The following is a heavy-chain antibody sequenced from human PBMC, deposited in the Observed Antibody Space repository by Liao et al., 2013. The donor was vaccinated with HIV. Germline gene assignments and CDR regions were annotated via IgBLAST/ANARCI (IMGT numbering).Heavy chain of an antibody. CDR3: AREERDHGWSFDY. J-gene: IGHJ4*02. V-gene: IGHV4-61*02. CDR1: GGSISSGSYY. D-gene: IGHD6-19*01. CDR2: IYTSGST. Sequence: QVQLQESGPGLVKPSQTLSLTCTVSGGSISSGSYYWSWIRQPAGKGLEWIGRIYTSGSTNYNPSLKSRVTISVDTSKNQFSLKLSSVTAADTAVYYCAREERDHGWSFDYWGQGTLVTVSS.